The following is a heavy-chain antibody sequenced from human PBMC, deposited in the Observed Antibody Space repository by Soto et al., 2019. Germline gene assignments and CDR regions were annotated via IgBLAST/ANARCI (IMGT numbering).Heavy chain of an antibody. J-gene: IGHJ4*02. CDR1: GYTFTSYA. CDR2: FSAYNGNT. Sequence: QVQLVQSGAEVKKPGASVKVSCKTSGYTFTSYAISWVRQAPGQGLEWMGWFSAYNGNTHYAQKLQGRVTMNTDTSTSTAYMELRSLRSDDTAVYYCARDLAAAGPFDYWGQGTLVTVSS. CDR3: ARDLAAAGPFDY. D-gene: IGHD6-13*01. V-gene: IGHV1-18*01.